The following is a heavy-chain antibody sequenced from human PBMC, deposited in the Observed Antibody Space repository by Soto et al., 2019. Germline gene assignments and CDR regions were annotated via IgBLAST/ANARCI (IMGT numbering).Heavy chain of an antibody. J-gene: IGHJ6*02. D-gene: IGHD6-19*01. V-gene: IGHV1-18*01. CDR1: GYTFTSYG. CDR2: ISAYNGNT. CDR3: ARDGREDSSGWYLEKYYYYGMDV. Sequence: QVQLVQSGAEVKKPGASVKVSCKASGYTFTSYGISWVRQAPGQGLEWMGWISAYNGNTNYAQKLQGRVTMTTDTTTSTAYMELRSLRSDDTAVYYCARDGREDSSGWYLEKYYYYGMDVWGQGTTVTVSS.